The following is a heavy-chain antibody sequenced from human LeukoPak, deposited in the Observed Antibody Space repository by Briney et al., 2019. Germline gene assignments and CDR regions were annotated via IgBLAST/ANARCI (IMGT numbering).Heavy chain of an antibody. CDR3: ARRGYSYGYWFDP. J-gene: IGHJ5*02. CDR2: IYYSGST. Sequence: SQSLSLTCAVSGGSISSGGYYWSWIRQHPGKGLEWIGYIYYSGSTYYNPSLKSRVTISVDTSKNQFSLKLSSVTAADTAVYYCARRGYSYGYWFDPWGQGTLVTVSS. V-gene: IGHV4-31*11. CDR1: GGSISSGGYY. D-gene: IGHD5-18*01.